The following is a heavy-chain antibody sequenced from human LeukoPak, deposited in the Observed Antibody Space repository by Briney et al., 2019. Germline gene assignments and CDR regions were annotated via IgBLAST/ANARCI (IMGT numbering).Heavy chain of an antibody. CDR1: GFTFSDYY. V-gene: IGHV3-11*04. J-gene: IGHJ4*02. Sequence: GGSLRLSCGASGFTFSDYYMSWIREAPGKGLEWVSYISSSCNTIYYADSGKGRFTISRDNAKNSLYLQMNSLRGEDTAVYYCARSDITLVHDYWGQGTLVTVSS. CDR2: ISSSCNTI. CDR3: ARSDITLVHDY. D-gene: IGHD6-13*01.